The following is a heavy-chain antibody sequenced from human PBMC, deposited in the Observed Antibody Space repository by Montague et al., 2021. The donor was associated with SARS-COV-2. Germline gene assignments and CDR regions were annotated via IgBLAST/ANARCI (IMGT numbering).Heavy chain of an antibody. CDR1: GDSIRSYY. J-gene: IGHJ4*02. D-gene: IGHD1-1*01. CDR3: ARVRLTGTTAPYFDY. V-gene: IGHV4-59*01. CDR2: IYYSGIT. Sequence: SETLSLTCTVSGDSIRSYYWSWIRQPPGKGLEWIGNIYYSGITNXNPSLTSRVTTSIDTSKNQFSLRLSSVTAADTAVYYCARVRLTGTTAPYFDYWGQGTLVTVSS.